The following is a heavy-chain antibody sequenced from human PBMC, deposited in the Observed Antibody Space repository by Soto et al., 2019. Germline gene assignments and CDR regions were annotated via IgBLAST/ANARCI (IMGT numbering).Heavy chain of an antibody. CDR3: ARDTMIMVTTGNGS. Sequence: ASVKVSCKASGHTFNCYAIHWVRQAPGQGLEWMGMINPSGGRTTYAQKFQGRVTMTRDTSTSTVYVELSSLRSDDTAVYYCARDTMIMVTTGNGSWGQGTPVTVSS. V-gene: IGHV1-46*02. D-gene: IGHD4-17*01. CDR1: GHTFNCYA. J-gene: IGHJ5*02. CDR2: INPSGGRT.